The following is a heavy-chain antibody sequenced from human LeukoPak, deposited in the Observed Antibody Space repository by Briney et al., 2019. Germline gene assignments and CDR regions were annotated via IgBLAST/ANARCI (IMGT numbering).Heavy chain of an antibody. Sequence: ASETLSLTCTVSGGSISSYYWSWIRQPPGKGLEWIGYIYYNGITNYNPSLKSRVTMSVDTSKNQFSLKLSSVTATDTAVYYCARLTGANGDRDYWGQGTLVTVSS. CDR3: ARLTGANGDRDY. D-gene: IGHD4-17*01. V-gene: IGHV4-59*08. J-gene: IGHJ4*02. CDR2: IYYNGIT. CDR1: GGSISSYY.